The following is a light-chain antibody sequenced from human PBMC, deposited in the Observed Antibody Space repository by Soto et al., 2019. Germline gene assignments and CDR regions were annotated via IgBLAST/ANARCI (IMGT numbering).Light chain of an antibody. CDR2: DAS. J-gene: IGKJ3*01. Sequence: EIVLTQSPATLSLSPGERATLSCRASQSVSSYLAWYQQKPGQAPRLLIYDASNRATGIPARFSGSGSGTDFTLTISSLEPEDFAVYYCQQRSNWPPRGVFTFGPGTKVDIK. CDR1: QSVSSY. CDR3: QQRSNWPPRGVFT. V-gene: IGKV3-11*01.